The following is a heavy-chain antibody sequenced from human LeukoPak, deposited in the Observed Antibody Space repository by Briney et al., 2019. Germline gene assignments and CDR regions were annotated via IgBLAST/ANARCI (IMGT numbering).Heavy chain of an antibody. CDR1: GFTFSSYS. Sequence: GGSLRLSCAASGFTFSSYSMNWVRQASGKGLEWVSYISSSSSTIYYADSVKGRFTISRDNAKNSLYLQMNSLRAEDTAVYYCASSPAAIPNYYYYMDVWGKGTTVTVSS. CDR3: ASSPAAIPNYYYYMDV. D-gene: IGHD2-2*02. J-gene: IGHJ6*03. CDR2: ISSSSSTI. V-gene: IGHV3-48*04.